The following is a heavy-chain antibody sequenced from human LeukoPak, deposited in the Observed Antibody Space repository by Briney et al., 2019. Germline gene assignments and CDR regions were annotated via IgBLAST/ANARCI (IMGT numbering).Heavy chain of an antibody. CDR2: IYYSGST. V-gene: IGHV4-59*01. CDR3: ARGCSAGTPHNWFDP. CDR1: GGSISGYY. J-gene: IGHJ5*02. Sequence: SSETLSLTCTVSGGSISGYYWSWIRQPPGKGLEWIGYIYYSGSTNYNPSLKSRVTISVDTSKNQFSLKLSSVTAADTAVYYCARGCSAGTPHNWFDPWGQGTLVTVSS. D-gene: IGHD6-13*01.